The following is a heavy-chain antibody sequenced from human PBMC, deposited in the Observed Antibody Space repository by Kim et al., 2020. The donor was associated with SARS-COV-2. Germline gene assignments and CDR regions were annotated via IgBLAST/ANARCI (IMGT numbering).Heavy chain of an antibody. J-gene: IGHJ4*02. CDR2: IYYSGST. Sequence: SETLSLTCTVSGGSISSSSYYWGWIRQPPGKGLEWIGSIYYSGSTYYNPSLKSRVTISVDTSKNQFSLKLSSVTAADTAVYYCARLPRGYDYVWGSYRSPPIDYWGQGTLVTVSS. CDR1: GGSISSSSYY. D-gene: IGHD3-16*02. V-gene: IGHV4-39*01. CDR3: ARLPRGYDYVWGSYRSPPIDY.